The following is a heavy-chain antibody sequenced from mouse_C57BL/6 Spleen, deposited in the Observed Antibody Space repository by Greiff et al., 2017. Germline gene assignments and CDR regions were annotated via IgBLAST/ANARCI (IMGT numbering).Heavy chain of an antibody. J-gene: IGHJ4*01. V-gene: IGHV1-26*01. CDR3: ARLITTVVADAMDY. Sequence: VQLQQSGPELVKPGASVKISCKASGYTFTDYYMNRVKQSHGKSLEWIGDINPNNGGTSYNQKFKGKATLTVDKSSSTAYMELRSLTSEDSAVYYCARLITTVVADAMDYWGQGTSVTVSS. D-gene: IGHD1-1*01. CDR2: INPNNGGT. CDR1: GYTFTDYY.